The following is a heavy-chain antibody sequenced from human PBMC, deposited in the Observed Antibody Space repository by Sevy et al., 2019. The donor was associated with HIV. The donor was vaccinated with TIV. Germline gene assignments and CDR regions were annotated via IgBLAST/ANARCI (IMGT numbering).Heavy chain of an antibody. CDR3: ARGLQAIVVVPAATPTYYYYGMDV. CDR2: IIPIFGTA. Sequence: ASVKVSCKASGGTFSSYAISWVRQAPGQGLEWMGGIIPIFGTANYAQKFQGRVTITADESTSTAYMELSSLRSEDTAAYYCARGLQAIVVVPAATPTYYYYGMDVWGQGTTVTVSS. V-gene: IGHV1-69*13. J-gene: IGHJ6*02. CDR1: GGTFSSYA. D-gene: IGHD2-2*01.